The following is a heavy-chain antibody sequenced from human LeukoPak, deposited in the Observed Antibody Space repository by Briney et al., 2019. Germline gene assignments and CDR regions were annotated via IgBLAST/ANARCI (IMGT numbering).Heavy chain of an antibody. CDR1: GFTFSSYR. Sequence: GGSLRLSCAASGFTFSSYRMNWVSQAPGKGLGWVSYISSSRSTIIYTSSVKGRFTISRDNAKNSLYLQMNRLRAEDTAVYYCAGESRTIFGVVIIRDYYYYMDVWGKGTTVTVSS. CDR2: ISSSRSTI. J-gene: IGHJ6*03. V-gene: IGHV3-48*01. CDR3: AGESRTIFGVVIIRDYYYYMDV. D-gene: IGHD3-3*01.